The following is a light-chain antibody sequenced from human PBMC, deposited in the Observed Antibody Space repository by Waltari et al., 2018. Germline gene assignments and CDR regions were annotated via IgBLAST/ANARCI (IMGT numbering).Light chain of an antibody. CDR1: NLGSKS. CDR3: QVFDSPTDHQV. Sequence: SYELTQPPSVSVAPGPTARTSCEGNNLGSKSTQWYQQKPGQAPVKVVFPDTVRPSGIPGRFSGSKSGNTATLTITRIEAGDEADYYCQVFDSPTDHQVFGGGTKVTVL. V-gene: IGLV3-21*02. CDR2: PDT. J-gene: IGLJ3*02.